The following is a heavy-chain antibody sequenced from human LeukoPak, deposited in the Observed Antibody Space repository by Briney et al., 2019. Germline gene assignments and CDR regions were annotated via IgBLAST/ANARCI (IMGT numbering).Heavy chain of an antibody. CDR2: ISHSENT. D-gene: IGHD2-8*01. CDR1: GDSISSSYF. V-gene: IGHV4-38-2*02. Sequence: PSETLSLTCYVSGDSISSSYFWGWIRQPPGTGLEWIGRISHSENTFYNPSLKSRVTISVDTPKNHSSLNLSAVTAADTAVYYCARARKYNGNPNWIDLWGQGVLVTVSS. J-gene: IGHJ5*02. CDR3: ARARKYNGNPNWIDL.